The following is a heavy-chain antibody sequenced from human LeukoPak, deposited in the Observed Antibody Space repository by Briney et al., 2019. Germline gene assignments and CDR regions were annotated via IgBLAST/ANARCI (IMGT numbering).Heavy chain of an antibody. CDR2: IEQNGGEK. V-gene: IGHV3-7*05. D-gene: IGHD5-24*01. Sequence: GGSLRLSCAASGFTFSNYWMSWVRQAPGKGLEWVANIEQNGGEKYYVDSVKGRFTISRDNAKNSLYLQMDSLRAEDTAVYYCARDDGWLQLYHWGQGALVTVSS. CDR1: GFTFSNYW. CDR3: ARDDGWLQLYH. J-gene: IGHJ5*02.